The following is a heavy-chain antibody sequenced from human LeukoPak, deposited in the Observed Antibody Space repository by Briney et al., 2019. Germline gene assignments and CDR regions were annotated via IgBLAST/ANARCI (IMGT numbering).Heavy chain of an antibody. Sequence: SETLSLTCTVSGGSISSGGYYWSWIRQHPGKGLEWIGYIYYSGSTYYNPSLKSRVTISVDTSKNQFSLKLSSVTAADTAVYYCARGPYYYDSPYFDHWGQGTLVTVSS. CDR2: IYYSGST. V-gene: IGHV4-31*03. J-gene: IGHJ4*02. CDR3: ARGPYYYDSPYFDH. CDR1: GGSISSGGYY. D-gene: IGHD3-22*01.